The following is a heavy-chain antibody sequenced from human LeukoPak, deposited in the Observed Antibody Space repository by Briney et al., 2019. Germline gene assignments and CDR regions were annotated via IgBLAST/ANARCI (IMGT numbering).Heavy chain of an antibody. CDR2: INTNTGNP. D-gene: IGHD3-22*01. Sequence: RASVKVSCKASGYTFTHYAMNWVRQAPGQGLEWMGWINTNTGNPTYAQGFTGRFVFSLDTSVSTAYLQISSLKAEDTAVYYCVTRDGVSSGFFNLDYWGQGTLVTVSS. CDR1: GYTFTHYA. J-gene: IGHJ4*02. V-gene: IGHV7-4-1*02. CDR3: VTRDGVSSGFFNLDY.